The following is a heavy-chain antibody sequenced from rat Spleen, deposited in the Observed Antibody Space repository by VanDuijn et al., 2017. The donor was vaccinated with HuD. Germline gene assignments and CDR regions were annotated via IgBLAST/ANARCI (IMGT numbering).Heavy chain of an antibody. CDR3: TRAGYLRDWYFDF. D-gene: IGHD2-2*01. V-gene: IGHV5-29*01. Sequence: EVQLVESDGGLVQPGRSLKLSCAASGFTFSNYGMAWVRQAPTKGLEWVASISNTDDTYYPDSVRGRFSISRDNAKSTTYLHMNSLRSEDTAAYYCTRAGYLRDWYFDFWGPRIMVTVSS. J-gene: IGHJ1*01. CDR1: GFTFSNYG. CDR2: ISNTDDT.